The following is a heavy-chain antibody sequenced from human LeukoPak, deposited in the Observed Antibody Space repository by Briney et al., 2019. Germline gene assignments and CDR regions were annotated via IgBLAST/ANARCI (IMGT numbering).Heavy chain of an antibody. V-gene: IGHV3-23*01. Sequence: GGSLRLSCAVSGITLSNYGMSWVRQAPGKGLEWVAGISDGGGSRNYADSVKGRFTIFRDNPKNTLYLQMNSLRGEDTAVYFCAKRGVVIRAVIIVGFHKEAYYFDYWGQGALVTVSS. CDR1: GITLSNYG. CDR2: ISDGGGSR. D-gene: IGHD3-10*01. J-gene: IGHJ4*02. CDR3: AKRGVVIRAVIIVGFHKEAYYFDY.